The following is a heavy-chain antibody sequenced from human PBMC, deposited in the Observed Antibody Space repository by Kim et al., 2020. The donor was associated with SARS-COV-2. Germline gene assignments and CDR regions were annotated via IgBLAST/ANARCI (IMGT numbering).Heavy chain of an antibody. D-gene: IGHD3-10*01. Sequence: SETLSLTCTVSDGSINTNTYYWGWVRQPPGSSLEWIGSSHYSGSTFYNPSLKTRVTISIDTSKGQFTLKVHSVTAADTAVLYCARQSSHGFIWLVPWGRG. CDR2: SHYSGST. V-gene: IGHV4-39*01. J-gene: IGHJ5*02. CDR3: ARQSSHGFIWLVP. CDR1: DGSINTNTYY.